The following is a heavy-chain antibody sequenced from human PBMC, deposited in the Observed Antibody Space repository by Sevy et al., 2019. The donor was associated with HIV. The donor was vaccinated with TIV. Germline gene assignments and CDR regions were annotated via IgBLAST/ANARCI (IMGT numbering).Heavy chain of an antibody. V-gene: IGHV4-4*08. J-gene: IGHJ4*02. CDR3: AGENAWGRGYS. D-gene: IGHD1-26*01. CDR1: GGSITSLY. Sequence: SETLSLTCTVSGGSITSLYWNWIRQPPGKGREWIANTYSNGHINYNPSLKSRVTLSLDTSKNRFSLRLSSVTAADTAMYYCAGENAWGRGYSWGQGTLVTVSS. CDR2: TYSNGHI.